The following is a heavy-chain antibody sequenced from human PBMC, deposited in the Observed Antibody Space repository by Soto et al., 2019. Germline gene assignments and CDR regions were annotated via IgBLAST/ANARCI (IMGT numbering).Heavy chain of an antibody. Sequence: QVQLQESGPGLVKPSGTLSLTCAVSGDSITSSVWWSWVRQPPGKGREWIGETSHSGSTNYNPSLKGRVTISVDKSKNLFSLILTSVGAADTAVYYCAKPRTAGDAFEIWGQWTMVTVSS. CDR3: AKPRTAGDAFEI. CDR2: TSHSGST. J-gene: IGHJ3*02. V-gene: IGHV4-4*02. D-gene: IGHD2-21*02. CDR1: GDSITSSVW.